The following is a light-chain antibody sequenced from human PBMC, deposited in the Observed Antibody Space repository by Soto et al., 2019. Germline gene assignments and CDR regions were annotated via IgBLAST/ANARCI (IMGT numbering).Light chain of an antibody. V-gene: IGLV4-60*02. CDR1: SGHSSYI. CDR2: LEGSGTY. J-gene: IGLJ3*02. CDR3: ETWDSNTRG. Sequence: QSVLTQSSSASASLGSSVKLTCTLSSGHSSYIIAWHQQEPGKAPRYLMNLEGSGTYNKGSGVPDRFSGSSSGADRYLTISNLQFEDEADYYCETWDSNTRGFGGGTKLTVL.